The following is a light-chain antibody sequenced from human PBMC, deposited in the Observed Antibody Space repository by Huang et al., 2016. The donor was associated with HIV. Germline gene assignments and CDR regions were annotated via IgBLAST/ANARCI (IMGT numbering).Light chain of an antibody. Sequence: DIQMTQSPSSLSASVGDRVTITCRARQGISNSLAWYQQKPGKAPKLLLYTTSRLDSGVPSRFSGSGSGTDYSLTINSLQPEDFATYHCQQYYSTPTFGQGTKVEIK. V-gene: IGKV1-NL1*01. CDR3: QQYYSTPT. J-gene: IGKJ1*01. CDR1: QGISNS. CDR2: TTS.